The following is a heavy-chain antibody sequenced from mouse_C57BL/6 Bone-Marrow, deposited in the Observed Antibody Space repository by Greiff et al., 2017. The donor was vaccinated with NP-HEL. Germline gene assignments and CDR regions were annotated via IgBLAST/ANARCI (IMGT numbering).Heavy chain of an antibody. CDR3: ARKELRFYYFDY. V-gene: IGHV1-64*01. CDR1: GYTFTSYW. J-gene: IGHJ2*01. Sequence: QVQLKQPGAELVKPGASVKLSCKASGYTFTSYWMHWVKQRPGQGLEWIGMIHPNSGSTNYNEKFKSKATLTVDKSSSTAYMQLSSLTSEDSAVYYCARKELRFYYFDYWGQGTTLTVSS. D-gene: IGHD1-1*01. CDR2: IHPNSGST.